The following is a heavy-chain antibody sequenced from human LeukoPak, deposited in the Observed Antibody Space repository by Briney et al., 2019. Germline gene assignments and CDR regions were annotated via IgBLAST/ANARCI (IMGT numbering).Heavy chain of an antibody. CDR2: INHSGST. Sequence: SETLSLTCAVYGGAFSGYYWSWFRQPPGKGLEWIGEINHSGSTNYNPSLKSRVTISVDTSKNQFSLKLSSVTAADTAVYYCARGPTVPAAIRRWFDPWGQGTLVTVSS. CDR1: GGAFSGYY. D-gene: IGHD2-2*01. V-gene: IGHV4-34*01. J-gene: IGHJ5*02. CDR3: ARGPTVPAAIRRWFDP.